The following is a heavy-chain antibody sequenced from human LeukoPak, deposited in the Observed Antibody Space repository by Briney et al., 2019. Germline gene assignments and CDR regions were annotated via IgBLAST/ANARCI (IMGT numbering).Heavy chain of an antibody. CDR2: ISYDGSNK. D-gene: IGHD6-13*01. CDR3: ASAGIAADFDY. CDR1: GFTFSTYG. J-gene: IGHJ4*02. Sequence: GRSLRLSCAASGFTFSTYGMHWVRQAPGKGLEWVAVISYDGSNKYYADSVKGRFTISRDNSKNTLYLQMNSLRAEDTAVYYCASAGIAADFDYWGQGTLVTVSS. V-gene: IGHV3-30*03.